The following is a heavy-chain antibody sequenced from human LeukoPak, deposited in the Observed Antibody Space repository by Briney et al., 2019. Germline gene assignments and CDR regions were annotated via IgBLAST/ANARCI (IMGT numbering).Heavy chain of an antibody. CDR1: GGSISSGDYY. Sequence: PSETLSLTCTVCGGSISSGDYYWSWIRQPPGKGLEWIGYIYYSGRTYYNPALKSRVTIAVDTSKNQFPLTLSSATAADTAVYYCARARGPLGQDYWGPGTLVTASS. CDR3: ARARGPLGQDY. CDR2: IYYSGRT. D-gene: IGHD3-16*01. V-gene: IGHV4-30-4*08. J-gene: IGHJ4*02.